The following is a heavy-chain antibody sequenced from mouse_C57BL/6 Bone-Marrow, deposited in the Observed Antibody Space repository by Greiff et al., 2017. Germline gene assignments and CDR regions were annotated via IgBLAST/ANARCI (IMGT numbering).Heavy chain of an antibody. D-gene: IGHD1-1*01. V-gene: IGHV5-17*01. J-gene: IGHJ3*01. CDR2: ISSGSSTI. CDR1: GFTFSDYG. Sequence: EVKLMESGGGLVKPGGSLKLSCAASGFTFSDYGMHWVRQAPEKGLEWVAYISSGSSTIYYADPVKGRFTISRDNAKNTLFLQMTSLRSENTAMYYCARPGSSDGGPAWFAYWGQGTLVTVSA. CDR3: ARPGSSDGGPAWFAY.